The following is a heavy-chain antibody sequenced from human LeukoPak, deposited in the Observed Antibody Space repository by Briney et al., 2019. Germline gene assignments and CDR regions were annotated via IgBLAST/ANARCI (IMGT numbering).Heavy chain of an antibody. V-gene: IGHV3-33*01. CDR3: VRDPSNSGWAFDY. CDR2: IWYNGKNK. Sequence: GGSLRLSCAASGFTFSTYAMHWVRQAPGKGLEWVAMIWYNGKNKHYVDSVKGRFTISRDNSKNTLDLQMNSLRADDTAVYYCVRDPSNSGWAFDYWGQGTLVTVSS. J-gene: IGHJ4*02. CDR1: GFTFSTYA. D-gene: IGHD6-19*01.